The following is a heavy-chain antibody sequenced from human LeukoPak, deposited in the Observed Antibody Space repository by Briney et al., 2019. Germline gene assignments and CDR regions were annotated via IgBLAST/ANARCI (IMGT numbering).Heavy chain of an antibody. J-gene: IGHJ1*01. V-gene: IGHV5-51*01. CDR2: IYPGDSDT. D-gene: IGHD3/OR15-3a*01. CDR3: ARHDALGLVLSGFQH. Sequence: GESLKISCKGSGYSFTSYWIGWVRQLPGKGLEWMGIIYPGDSDTRYSPSFQGQVTISADKSISTAYLQWSSLKASDTAMYYCARHDALGLVLSGFQHWGQSTLVTVSS. CDR1: GYSFTSYW.